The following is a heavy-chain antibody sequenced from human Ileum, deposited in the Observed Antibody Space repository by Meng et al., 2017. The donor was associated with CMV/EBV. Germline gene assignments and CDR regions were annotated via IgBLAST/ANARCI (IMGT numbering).Heavy chain of an antibody. Sequence: RGSVPRLVKPSETPSLTWTASGGSTTSSTYYWGWIRQPPGKGLEWIGSVYYSGTTYYNPSLKSRVNMSIDTSKNRFSLKLSSATAADTAVYYCARNVGFYSSQIAYWGQGALVTVSS. J-gene: IGHJ4*02. CDR1: GGSTTSSTYY. V-gene: IGHV4-39*07. CDR3: ARNVGFYSSQIAY. CDR2: VYYSGTT. D-gene: IGHD3-3*01.